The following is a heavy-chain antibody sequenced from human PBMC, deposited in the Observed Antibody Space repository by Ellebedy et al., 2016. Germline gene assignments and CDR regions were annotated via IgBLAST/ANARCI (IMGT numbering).Heavy chain of an antibody. D-gene: IGHD1-7*01. J-gene: IGHJ4*02. V-gene: IGHV1-3*01. CDR3: ARDSLPLRITGTEFDY. Sequence: ASVKVSCKASGYTFTSYAMHWVRQAPGQRLEWMGWINAGNGNTKYSQKFQGRVTITRDTSASTAYMELSSLRSEDTAVYYCARDSLPLRITGTEFDYWGQGTLVTVSS. CDR2: INAGNGNT. CDR1: GYTFTSYA.